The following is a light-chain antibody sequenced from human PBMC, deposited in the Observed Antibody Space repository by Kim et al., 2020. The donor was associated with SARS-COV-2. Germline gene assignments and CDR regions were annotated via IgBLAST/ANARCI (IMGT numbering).Light chain of an antibody. J-gene: IGLJ3*02. CDR2: GEN. CDR3: NAQDRNDFHWV. Sequence: ALGQTVRITCQGDSLRTHVASWYQQKPGQAPVLVIYGENNRPSGIPDRFSGSSSGNTASLTISGAQAEDEADYHCNAQDRNDFHWVYGGGTQRTV. V-gene: IGLV3-19*01. CDR1: SLRTHV.